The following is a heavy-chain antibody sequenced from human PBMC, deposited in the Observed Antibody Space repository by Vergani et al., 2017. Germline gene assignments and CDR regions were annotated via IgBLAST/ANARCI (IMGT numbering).Heavy chain of an antibody. CDR1: GGSISSGGYS. Sequence: QVQLQESGSGLVKPSQTLSLTCAVSGGSISSGGYSWSWIRQPPGKGLEWIGYIYHSGSTYYNPSLKSRVTISVDRSKNQFSLKLSSVTAADTAVYYCARMYSSSSFDYWGQGTLVTVSS. CDR3: ARMYSSSSFDY. J-gene: IGHJ4*02. V-gene: IGHV4-30-2*01. D-gene: IGHD6-6*01. CDR2: IYHSGST.